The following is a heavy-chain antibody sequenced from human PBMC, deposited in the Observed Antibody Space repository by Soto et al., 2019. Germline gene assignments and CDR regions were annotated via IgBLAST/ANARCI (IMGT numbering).Heavy chain of an antibody. J-gene: IGHJ6*02. CDR3: ARDPSVVPAAMDNCYYGMDV. D-gene: IGHD2-2*01. CDR2: IYYSGST. V-gene: IGHV4-30-4*01. CDR1: GGSISSGDYY. Sequence: SETLSLTCTVSGGSISSGDYYWSWIRQPPGKGLEWIGYIYYSGSTYYNPSLKSRVTISVDTSKNQFSLKLSSVTAADTAVYYCARDPSVVPAAMDNCYYGMDVWGQGTTVTVSS.